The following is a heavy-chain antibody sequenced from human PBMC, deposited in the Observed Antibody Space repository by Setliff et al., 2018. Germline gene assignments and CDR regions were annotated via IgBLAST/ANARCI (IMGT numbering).Heavy chain of an antibody. CDR2: INHSGST. D-gene: IGHD1-7*01. Sequence: PSETLSLTCAVYGGSFSTYYWIWIRQPPGKGLEWIGEINHSGSTNYNPSLKSRVTISIYKSKKQLSLDLTSVTAADTAVYYCARNWHWGFDPWGRGALVTVSS. CDR3: ARNWHWGFDP. J-gene: IGHJ5*02. CDR1: GGSFSTYY. V-gene: IGHV4-34*01.